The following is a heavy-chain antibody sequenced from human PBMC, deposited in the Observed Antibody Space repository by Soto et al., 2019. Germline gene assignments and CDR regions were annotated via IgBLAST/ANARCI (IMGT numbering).Heavy chain of an antibody. J-gene: IGHJ4*02. V-gene: IGHV4-59*01. CDR1: GGSISSYY. Sequence: QVQLQESGPGLVKPSETLSLTCTVSGGSISSYYWSWIRQPPGKGLEWIGSIYYMGSTNYNPSLKSRDNSAADXSKNQFSLKRRPVTAADTAAYYCARVEWALRRVDNRGQRTLVTVSS. CDR3: ARVEWALRRVDN. D-gene: IGHD1-26*01. CDR2: IYYMGST.